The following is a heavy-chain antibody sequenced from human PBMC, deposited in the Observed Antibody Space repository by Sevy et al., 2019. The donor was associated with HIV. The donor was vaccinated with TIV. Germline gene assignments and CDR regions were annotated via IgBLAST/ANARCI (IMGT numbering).Heavy chain of an antibody. J-gene: IGHJ2*01. CDR3: ARVRRRPPVVDSNWYFDV. V-gene: IGHV4-59*12. D-gene: IGHD3-22*01. CDR1: GASITSYY. CDR2: VYHSGTT. Sequence: SQTLSLTCAVSGASITSYYWNWIRQSPGKGLEWIAYVYHSGTTSYNPSLKSRVSISLDTSRKQFSLTLYSVTAADTVIYYCARVRRRPPVVDSNWYFDVWGRGTLVTVSS.